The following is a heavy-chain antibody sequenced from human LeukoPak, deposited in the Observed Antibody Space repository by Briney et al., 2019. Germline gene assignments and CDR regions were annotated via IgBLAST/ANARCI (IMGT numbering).Heavy chain of an antibody. CDR1: GGSISRYY. D-gene: IGHD6-13*01. J-gene: IGHJ4*02. CDR3: AREGTTWYEFDY. CDR2: IYSSGST. V-gene: IGHV4-4*07. Sequence: PSETLSLTCTASGGSISRYYWSFIRQPAGKGLEWIGRIYSSGSTNYNPSLKSRLTMSVDTSKNQFSLKLTSVTAADTAVYYCAREGTTWYEFDYWGQGTLVTVSS.